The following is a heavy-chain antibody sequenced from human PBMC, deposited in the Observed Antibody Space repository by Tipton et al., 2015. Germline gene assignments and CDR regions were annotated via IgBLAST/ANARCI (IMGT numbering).Heavy chain of an antibody. V-gene: IGHV4-31*03. Sequence: TLSLTCKVSGGSISSGDYYWTWIRQHPGKGLEWIGHISYSGNTFYNPSLTSRVTISVDTSKNQVSLKLSSVTAADTAVYYCARDYMECSMDVWGQGTTVTVSS. D-gene: IGHD1-1*01. CDR1: GGSISSGDYY. J-gene: IGHJ6*02. CDR3: ARDYMECSMDV. CDR2: ISYSGNT.